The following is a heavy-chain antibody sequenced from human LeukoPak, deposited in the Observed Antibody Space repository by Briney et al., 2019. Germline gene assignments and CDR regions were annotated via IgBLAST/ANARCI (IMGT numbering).Heavy chain of an antibody. CDR3: ARLSGWFDP. D-gene: IGHD3-10*01. J-gene: IGHJ5*02. Sequence: SETLSLTCSVSGGSVSSYYWSWIRQPPGKGLEWIGYIFFTGGTNYNPSLKSRVTISIDTSKNQFSLKLSSVTAADTAVYYCARLSGWFDPWGQGTLVTVSS. CDR2: IFFTGGT. CDR1: GGSVSSYY. V-gene: IGHV4-59*02.